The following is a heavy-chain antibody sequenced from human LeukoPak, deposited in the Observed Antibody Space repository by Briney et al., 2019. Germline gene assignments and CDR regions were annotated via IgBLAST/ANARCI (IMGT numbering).Heavy chain of an antibody. D-gene: IGHD1-26*01. CDR2: TSHDGDKE. CDR1: GFTFSNYA. V-gene: IGHV3-30*14. Sequence: GGSLRLSCAVSGFTFSNYAMHWVRQAPGKGLEWVAVTSHDGDKEYYADSVKGRFTISRDNSKNTLYLQMNSLRAEDTAVYYCARRYSGSYSDAFDIWGQGTMVTVSS. J-gene: IGHJ3*02. CDR3: ARRYSGSYSDAFDI.